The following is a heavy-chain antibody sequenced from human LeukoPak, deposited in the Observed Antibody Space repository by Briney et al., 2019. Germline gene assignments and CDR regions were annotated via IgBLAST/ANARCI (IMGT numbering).Heavy chain of an antibody. CDR1: GVTLNNYG. D-gene: IGHD3/OR15-3a*01. J-gene: IGHJ4*02. V-gene: IGHV3-23*01. Sequence: GGSLRLSCAVSGVTLNNYGMTWVRQAPGKGLEWVAGISDSGGSTKYADSVKGRFTISRDNPKNTLYLQMNSLRAEDTAVYFCAKRGVVIRVILVGFHKEAYYFESWGQGALVTVSS. CDR3: AKRGVVIRVILVGFHKEAYYFES. CDR2: ISDSGGST.